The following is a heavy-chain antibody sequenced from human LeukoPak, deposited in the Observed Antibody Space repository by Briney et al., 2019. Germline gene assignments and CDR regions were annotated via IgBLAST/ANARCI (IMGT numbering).Heavy chain of an antibody. CDR3: ARAYPCRYCSSTSSYYFDY. Sequence: KSSETLSLTCTVSGGSISSYYWSWIRQPPGKGLEWIGYIYYSGSTNYNPSLKSRVTISVDTSKNQFSLKLSSVTAADTAVYYCARAYPCRYCSSTSSYYFDYWGQGTLVTVSS. CDR2: IYYSGST. J-gene: IGHJ4*02. D-gene: IGHD2-2*01. CDR1: GGSISSYY. V-gene: IGHV4-59*01.